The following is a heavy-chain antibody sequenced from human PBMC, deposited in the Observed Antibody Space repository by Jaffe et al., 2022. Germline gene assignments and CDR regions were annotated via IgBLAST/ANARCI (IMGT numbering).Heavy chain of an antibody. CDR3: TSPPHDYRDYFDF. J-gene: IGHJ4*02. V-gene: IGHV3-73*02. Sequence: EVQMVESGGGLVQPGGSLRLSCAASGFTFSGSALYWVRQASGKGLELVGRIRSKANNYATAYAASVQGRFTISRDDSKNMAYLQMSSLKTEDTAVYYCTSPPHDYRDYFDFWGQGTLVTVSS. CDR2: IRSKANNYAT. CDR1: GFTFSGSA. D-gene: IGHD4-17*01.